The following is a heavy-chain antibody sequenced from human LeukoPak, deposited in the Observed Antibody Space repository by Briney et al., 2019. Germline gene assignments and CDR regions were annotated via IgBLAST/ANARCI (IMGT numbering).Heavy chain of an antibody. CDR2: INHSGST. CDR3: ARGRLHYYGSGSYYTYYFDY. Sequence: SETLSLTCAVYGGSFSGYYWSWLRQPPGKGLEWIGEINHSGSTNYNPSLKSRVTISVDTSKNQFSLKLSSVTAADAAVYYCARGRLHYYGSGSYYTYYFDYWGQGTLVTVSS. CDR1: GGSFSGYY. V-gene: IGHV4-34*01. J-gene: IGHJ4*02. D-gene: IGHD3-10*01.